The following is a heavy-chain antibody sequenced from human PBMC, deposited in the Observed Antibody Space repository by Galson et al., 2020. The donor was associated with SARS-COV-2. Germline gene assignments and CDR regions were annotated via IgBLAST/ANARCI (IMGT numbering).Heavy chain of an antibody. D-gene: IGHD4-17*01. J-gene: IGHJ4*02. CDR3: ARRGETVAGVY. CDR2: IHYRGST. CDR1: GGSINTRSYY. V-gene: IGHV4-39*01. Sequence: SETLSLTCSVSGGSINTRSYYWGWIRQPPGGGLEWIGSIHYRGSTPYSPSLNGRLTMSVDTSKNQFSLKLNSVTAADTAVYYCARRGETVAGVYWGQGNLVTVSS.